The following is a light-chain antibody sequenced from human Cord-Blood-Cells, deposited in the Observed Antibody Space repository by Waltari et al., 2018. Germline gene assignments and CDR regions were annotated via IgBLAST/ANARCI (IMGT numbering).Light chain of an antibody. CDR2: KAS. V-gene: IGKV1-5*03. J-gene: IGKJ1*01. Sequence: DIQMTQPPSTLSASVRDSVTITCRASQSISSWLAWYQQNPGKAPKLLIYKASSLESGVPSRFSGSGSGTEFTLTISSLQPDDFATYYCQQYNSYVTFGQGTKVEIK. CDR3: QQYNSYVT. CDR1: QSISSW.